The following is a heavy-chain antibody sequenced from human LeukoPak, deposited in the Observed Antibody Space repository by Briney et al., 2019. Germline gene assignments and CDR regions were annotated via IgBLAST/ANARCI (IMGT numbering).Heavy chain of an antibody. CDR2: INPSGGST. D-gene: IGHD3-22*01. CDR3: ARDSSGYYAFDY. Sequence: GASVKVSCKASGYTFTSYYMHWVRQAPGQGLEWMGIINPSGGSTSYAQKFQGRVTVTRDTSTSTVYMELSSLRSEDTAVYYCARDSSGYYAFDYWGQGTLVTVSS. V-gene: IGHV1-46*01. CDR1: GYTFTSYY. J-gene: IGHJ4*02.